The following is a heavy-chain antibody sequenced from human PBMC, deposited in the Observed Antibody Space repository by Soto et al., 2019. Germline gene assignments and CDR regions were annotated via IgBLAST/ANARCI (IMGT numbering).Heavy chain of an antibody. J-gene: IGHJ3*02. V-gene: IGHV1-3*01. CDR2: INAGNGNT. Sequence: ASVKVSCKASGYTFTSYAMHWVRQAPGQRLEWMGWINAGNGNTKYSRKFQGRVTITRDTSASTAYMELSSLRSEDTAVYYCARVPKGAFDIWGQGTMVTVSS. CDR3: ARVPKGAFDI. CDR1: GYTFTSYA.